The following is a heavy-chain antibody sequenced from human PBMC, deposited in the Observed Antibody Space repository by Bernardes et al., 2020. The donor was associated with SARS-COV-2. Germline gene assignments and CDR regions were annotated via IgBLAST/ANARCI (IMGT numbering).Heavy chain of an antibody. CDR2: IYYSGST. J-gene: IGHJ4*02. CDR3: ARMQASLDNWNYPSYYFDY. D-gene: IGHD1-7*01. CDR1: GGSISSGGYY. Sequence: SETLSLTCTVSGGSISSGGYYWSWIRQHPGKGLEWIGYIYYSGSTYYNPSLKSRVTISVDTSKKQFSLKLSSVTAADTAVYYCARMQASLDNWNYPSYYFDYWGQGTLVTVSS. V-gene: IGHV4-31*03.